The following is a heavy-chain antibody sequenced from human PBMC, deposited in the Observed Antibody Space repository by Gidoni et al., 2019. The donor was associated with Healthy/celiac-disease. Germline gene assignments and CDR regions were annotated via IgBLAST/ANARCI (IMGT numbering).Heavy chain of an antibody. CDR1: GGSFSGYY. Sequence: QVQLQQWGAGLLKPSETLSLTCAVYGGSFSGYYWSWIRQPPGKGLEWIGEINHSGSTNYNPSLKSRVTISVDTSKNQFSLKLSSVTAADTAVYYCARRAYCGGDCYSKGGMDVWGQGTTVTVSS. J-gene: IGHJ6*02. CDR2: INHSGST. D-gene: IGHD2-21*02. CDR3: ARRAYCGGDCYSKGGMDV. V-gene: IGHV4-34*01.